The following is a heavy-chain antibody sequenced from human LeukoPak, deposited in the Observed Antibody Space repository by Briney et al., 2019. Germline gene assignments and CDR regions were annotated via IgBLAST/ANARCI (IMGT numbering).Heavy chain of an antibody. J-gene: IGHJ4*02. CDR1: GFTFSSYS. V-gene: IGHV3-23*01. Sequence: GGSLRLSCAASGFTFSSYSMNWVRRAPGKGLEWVSAISGSGGSTYYTDSVKGRFTISRDNSKNTLYLQMNSLRAEDTAVYHCATDIRLRYFDYWGQGTLVTVSS. CDR3: ATDIRLRYFDY. D-gene: IGHD3-9*01. CDR2: ISGSGGST.